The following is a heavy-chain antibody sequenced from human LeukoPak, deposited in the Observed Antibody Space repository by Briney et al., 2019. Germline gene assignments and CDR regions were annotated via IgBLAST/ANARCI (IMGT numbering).Heavy chain of an antibody. CDR2: IYYSGST. D-gene: IGHD4-17*01. CDR3: ARDEDGDYFGY. V-gene: IGHV4-59*01. J-gene: IGHJ4*02. Sequence: SETLPLTCTVSGGSISSYYWSWIRQPPGKGLEWIGYIYYSGSTNYNPSLKSRVTIPVDTSKNQFSLKLSSVTAADTAVYYCARDEDGDYFGYWGQGTLVTVSS. CDR1: GGSISSYY.